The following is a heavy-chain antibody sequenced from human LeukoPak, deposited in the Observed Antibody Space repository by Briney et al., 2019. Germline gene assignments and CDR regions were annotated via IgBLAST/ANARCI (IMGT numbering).Heavy chain of an antibody. D-gene: IGHD5-18*01. CDR1: GFNVSDYY. CDR2: ISSSSSYT. V-gene: IGHV3-11*06. CDR3: AKDRGIQLWFPGRVDY. J-gene: IGHJ4*02. Sequence: KPGGSLRLSCAASGFNVSDYYMSWIRQAPGKGLEWVSYISSSSSYTNYADSVKGRFTISRDNAKNSLYLQMNSLRAEDTAVYYCAKDRGIQLWFPGRVDYWGQGTLVTVSS.